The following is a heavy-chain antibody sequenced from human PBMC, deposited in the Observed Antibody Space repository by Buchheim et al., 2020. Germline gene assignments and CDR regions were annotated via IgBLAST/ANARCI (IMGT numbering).Heavy chain of an antibody. V-gene: IGHV3-11*01. J-gene: IGHJ4*02. Sequence: QVQLVESGGGLVKPGGSLRLSCAASGFTFSDYYMSWIRQAPGKGLESISYISTSGSNIYYADSVKGRFTVSRENTKNSMYLQMESLRAEDTAVYYCARVVESGDFWSGYYLGVSGYWGQGTL. CDR3: ARVVESGDFWSGYYLGVSGY. CDR1: GFTFSDYY. CDR2: ISTSGSNI. D-gene: IGHD3-3*01.